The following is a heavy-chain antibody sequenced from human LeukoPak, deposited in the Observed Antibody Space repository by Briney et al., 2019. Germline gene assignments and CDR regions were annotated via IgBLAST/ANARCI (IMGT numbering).Heavy chain of an antibody. CDR1: GGTFSGYA. V-gene: IGHV1-69*01. CDR3: ARAIAFDYYYYYMDV. Sequence: ASVKVSCKASGGTFSGYAISWVRQAPGQGLEWMGGIIPIFGTANYAQKFQGRVTITADESTSTAYMELSSLRSEDTAVYYCARAIAFDYYYYYMDVWGKGTTVTVSS. CDR2: IIPIFGTA. D-gene: IGHD3-3*02. J-gene: IGHJ6*03.